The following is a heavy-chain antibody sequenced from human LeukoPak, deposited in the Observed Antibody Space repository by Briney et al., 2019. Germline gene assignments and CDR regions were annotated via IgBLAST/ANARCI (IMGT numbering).Heavy chain of an antibody. V-gene: IGHV1-18*01. Sequence: ASVKVSCKASGYTFTSYGISWVGQAPGQGLEWMGWISAYNGNTNYAQKLQGRVTMTTDTSTSTAYMELRSLRSDDTAVYYCARDPNTYYYDSSGYYYGAFDIWGQGTMVTVSS. D-gene: IGHD3-22*01. CDR3: ARDPNTYYYDSSGYYYGAFDI. CDR1: GYTFTSYG. J-gene: IGHJ3*02. CDR2: ISAYNGNT.